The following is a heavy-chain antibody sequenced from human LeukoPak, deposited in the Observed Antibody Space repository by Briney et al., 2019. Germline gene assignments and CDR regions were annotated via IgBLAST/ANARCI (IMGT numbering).Heavy chain of an antibody. CDR1: GFTFSSYA. V-gene: IGHV3-23*01. D-gene: IGHD6-13*01. J-gene: IGHJ4*02. CDR2: ISGSGGST. CDR3: ATGASSSWYSGDY. Sequence: GGSLRLSCAASGFTFSSYAMAWVRQAPGKGLEWVSGISGSGGSTYYADSVKGRFTISRDNSKNTLYLQMNSLRAEDTAVYYCATGASSSWYSGDYWGQGTLVTVSS.